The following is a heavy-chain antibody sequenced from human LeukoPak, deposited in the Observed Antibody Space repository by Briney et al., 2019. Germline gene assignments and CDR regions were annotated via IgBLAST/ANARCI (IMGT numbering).Heavy chain of an antibody. CDR1: GYTFTGYY. CDR3: ARDIGDYGTYNWFDP. CDR2: INPNSGGT. J-gene: IGHJ5*02. Sequence: GASVKVSCKASGYTFTGYYMHWVRQAPGQGLEWMGWINPNSGGTNYAQKFQGRVTMTRDTSISTAYMELSRLRSDDTAVCYCARDIGDYGTYNWFDPWGQGTLVTVSS. V-gene: IGHV1-2*02. D-gene: IGHD4-17*01.